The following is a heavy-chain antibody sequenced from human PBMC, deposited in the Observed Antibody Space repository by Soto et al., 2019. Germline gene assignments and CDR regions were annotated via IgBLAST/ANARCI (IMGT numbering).Heavy chain of an antibody. V-gene: IGHV4-34*01. Sequence: SETLSLTCAVYGGSFSGYYWSWIRQPPGKGLEWIGEINHSGSTNYNPSLKSRVTISVDTSKNQFSLKLSSVTAADTAVYYCANGYSSGWYDYWGQGTLVTVSS. D-gene: IGHD6-19*01. J-gene: IGHJ4*02. CDR3: ANGYSSGWYDY. CDR1: GGSFSGYY. CDR2: INHSGST.